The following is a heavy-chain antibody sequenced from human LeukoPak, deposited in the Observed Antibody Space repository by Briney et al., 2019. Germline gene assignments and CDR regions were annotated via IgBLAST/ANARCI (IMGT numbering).Heavy chain of an antibody. CDR3: ARDLSLYCSGGSCYSLNY. Sequence: GGSLRLSCAASGFTFSNYGMHWVRQAPGKGLEWVSYISSSGSTIYYADSVKGRFTISRDNAKNSLYLQMNSLRAEDTAVYYCARDLSLYCSGGSCYSLNYWGQGTLVTVSS. D-gene: IGHD2-15*01. J-gene: IGHJ4*02. CDR1: GFTFSNYG. V-gene: IGHV3-48*04. CDR2: ISSSGSTI.